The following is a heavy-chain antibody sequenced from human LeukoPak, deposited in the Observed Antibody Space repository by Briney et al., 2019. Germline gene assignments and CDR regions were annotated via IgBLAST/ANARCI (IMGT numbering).Heavy chain of an antibody. V-gene: IGHV3-23*01. J-gene: IGHJ4*02. CDR2: ISGSGGST. Sequence: PGGSLRLSCAASGFTFSSYAMSWVGQAPGKGLEWVSAISGSGGSTYYADSVKGRFTISRDNSKNTLHLQMNSLRAEDTAIYYCARHLTYFDYWGQGTLVTVSS. CDR1: GFTFSSYA. CDR3: ARHLTYFDY.